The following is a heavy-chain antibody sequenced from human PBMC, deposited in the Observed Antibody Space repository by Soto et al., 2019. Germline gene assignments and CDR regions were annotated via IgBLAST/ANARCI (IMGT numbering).Heavy chain of an antibody. Sequence: QVQLQESGPGLVKPSETLSLTCTVSGGSISSYYWSWIRQPTGKGLEWIGYIYYSGSTNYNPSLKSRVTISVDTSKNQFSLKQSSVTAADTAVYYCARGDPLLWFGEKVYYGMDVWGQGTTVTVSS. J-gene: IGHJ6*02. CDR1: GGSISSYY. CDR3: ARGDPLLWFGEKVYYGMDV. V-gene: IGHV4-59*01. D-gene: IGHD3-10*01. CDR2: IYYSGST.